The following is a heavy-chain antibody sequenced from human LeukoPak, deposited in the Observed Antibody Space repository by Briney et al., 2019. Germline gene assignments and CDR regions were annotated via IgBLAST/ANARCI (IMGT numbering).Heavy chain of an antibody. CDR3: AKGGGGSEVDY. J-gene: IGHJ4*02. D-gene: IGHD1-26*01. CDR2: LSWDGSST. CDR1: GFTFDDYT. Sequence: PGRSLRLSCAASGFTFDDYTMHWVRQAPGKGLEWVSLLSWDGSSTYYADSVKGRFTISRDNSKNSLYLQMNSLRTEDTALYYCAKGGGGSEVDYWGQGTLVTVSS. V-gene: IGHV3-43*01.